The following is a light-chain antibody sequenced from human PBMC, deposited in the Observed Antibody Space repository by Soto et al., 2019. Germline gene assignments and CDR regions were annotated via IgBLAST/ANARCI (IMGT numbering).Light chain of an antibody. CDR3: QQYGSSLLT. CDR1: QSVSSSY. Sequence: EIVLTQSPGTLSLSPGERATLSCWASQSVSSSYFAWYQQKPGQAPRLLIYGAFNRGTGIPDRFSGSGSGTGFTPTISSLGPEDVAVYYCQQYGSSLLTFGQGTKVEIK. J-gene: IGKJ1*01. CDR2: GAF. V-gene: IGKV3-20*01.